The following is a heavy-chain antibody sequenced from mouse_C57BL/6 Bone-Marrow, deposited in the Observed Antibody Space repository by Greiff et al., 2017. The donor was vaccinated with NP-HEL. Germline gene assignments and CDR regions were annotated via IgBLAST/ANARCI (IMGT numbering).Heavy chain of an antibody. D-gene: IGHD1-1*01. J-gene: IGHJ4*01. V-gene: IGHV14-3*01. Sequence: EVKLVESVAELVRPGASVKLSCTASGFNIKNTYMHWVKQRPEQGLEWIGRIDPANGNTKYAPKFQGKATITADTSSNTAYLQLSSLTSEDTAIYYCAHYYYGSSYYAMDYWGQGTSVTVSS. CDR1: GFNIKNTY. CDR3: AHYYYGSSYYAMDY. CDR2: IDPANGNT.